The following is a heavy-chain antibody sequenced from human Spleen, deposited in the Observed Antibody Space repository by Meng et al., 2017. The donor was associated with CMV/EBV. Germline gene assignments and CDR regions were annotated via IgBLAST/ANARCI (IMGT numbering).Heavy chain of an antibody. D-gene: IGHD2-2*01. Sequence: GESLKISCAASGFTFSSYAMHWVRQAPGKGLEWVAVISYDGSNKYYADSVKGRFTISRDNSKNTLYLQMNSLRAEDTAVYYCARVLPAANADYYGMDVWGQGTTVTVSS. CDR1: GFTFSSYA. V-gene: IGHV3-30-3*01. CDR3: ARVLPAANADYYGMDV. CDR2: ISYDGSNK. J-gene: IGHJ6*02.